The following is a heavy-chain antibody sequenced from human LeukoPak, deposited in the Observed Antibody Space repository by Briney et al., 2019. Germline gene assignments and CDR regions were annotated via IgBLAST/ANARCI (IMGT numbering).Heavy chain of an antibody. CDR1: GGTFSSYA. Sequence: SVTVSFKASGGTFSSYAISWVRQAPGQGLEWMGGIIPIFGTANYAQKFQGRVTITADKSTSTAYMELSSLISEDAAGYYCARGWCLQGAFDIWGQGTMVTVSS. CDR3: ARGWCLQGAFDI. CDR2: IIPIFGTA. D-gene: IGHD2-8*02. J-gene: IGHJ3*02. V-gene: IGHV1-69*06.